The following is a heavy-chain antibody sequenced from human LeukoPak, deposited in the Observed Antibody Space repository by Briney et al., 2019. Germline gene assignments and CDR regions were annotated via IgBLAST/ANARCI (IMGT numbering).Heavy chain of an antibody. CDR1: GFTVSSNY. Sequence: GGSLRLSCAASGFTVSSNYMSWVRQAPGKGLEWVSGIFWRSGDTGYADSVKGRFTISRDNAKNILYLEMNSLRAEDTALYFCTKDVLAGGADIWGQGTMVTVSS. J-gene: IGHJ3*02. V-gene: IGHV3-53*05. CDR2: IFWRSGDT. CDR3: TKDVLAGGADI. D-gene: IGHD1-26*01.